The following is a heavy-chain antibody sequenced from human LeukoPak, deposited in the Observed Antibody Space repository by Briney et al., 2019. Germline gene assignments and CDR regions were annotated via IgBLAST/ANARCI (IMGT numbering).Heavy chain of an antibody. CDR2: IYHSGST. Sequence: SETLSLTCTVPGYSISSGYYWGWIRQPPGKGLEWIGSIYHSGSTYYNPSLKSRVTISVDMSKNHFSLRLSSVTAADTAMYYCARGTLYSGWSHYFDYWGQGSQVTVSS. CDR1: GYSISSGYY. D-gene: IGHD6-19*01. J-gene: IGHJ4*02. CDR3: ARGTLYSGWSHYFDY. V-gene: IGHV4-38-2*02.